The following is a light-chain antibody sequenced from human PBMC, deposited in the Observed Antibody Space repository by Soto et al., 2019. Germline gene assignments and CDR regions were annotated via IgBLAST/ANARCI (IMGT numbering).Light chain of an antibody. J-gene: IGKJ5*01. CDR2: DAS. CDR3: QQYHNWPIT. Sequence: IVMSQSPATLSVSPGESDTLSCRASQSVSSNLAWHQQKPGQAPRILMYDASTRATGISARFSGSGSGTEFTLTISSLQSEDFAVYYCQQYHNWPITFGQGTPLEIK. CDR1: QSVSSN. V-gene: IGKV3-15*01.